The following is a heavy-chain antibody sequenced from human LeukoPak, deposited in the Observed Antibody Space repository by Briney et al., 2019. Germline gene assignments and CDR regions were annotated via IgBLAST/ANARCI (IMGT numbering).Heavy chain of an antibody. D-gene: IGHD5-24*01. CDR1: GGSISSYY. Sequence: PSETLSLTCTVSGGSISSYYWSWIRQPPGKGLEWIGYIYYSGSTNYNPSLKSRVTISVDTSKNQFSLKLSSVTAADTAVYYCARVSVEMATTVDYWGQGTLVTVSS. CDR3: ARVSVEMATTVDY. CDR2: IYYSGST. V-gene: IGHV4-59*08. J-gene: IGHJ4*02.